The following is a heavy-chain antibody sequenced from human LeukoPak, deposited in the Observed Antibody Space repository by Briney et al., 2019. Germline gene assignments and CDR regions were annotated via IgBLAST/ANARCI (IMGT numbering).Heavy chain of an antibody. CDR2: IYYSGST. J-gene: IGHJ3*02. CDR3: ASGRDGYNHYAFDI. Sequence: PSETLSLTCTVSGGSISSSSYYWGWIRQPPGKGLEWIGSIYYSGSTYYNPSLKSRVTISVDTSKNQFSLKLSSVTAADTAVYYCASGRDGYNHYAFDIWGQGTMVTVSS. CDR1: GGSISSSSYY. V-gene: IGHV4-39*07. D-gene: IGHD5-24*01.